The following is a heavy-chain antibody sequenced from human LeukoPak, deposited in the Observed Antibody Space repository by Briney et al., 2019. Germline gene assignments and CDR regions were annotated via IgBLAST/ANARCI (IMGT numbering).Heavy chain of an antibody. J-gene: IGHJ4*02. Sequence: PSETLSLTCAVYGGSFSGYYWSWIRQPPGKGLEWIGEINHSGSTNYNPSLKSRVTISVDTSKNQFSLKLSSVTAADTAVYYCARGPRVAAARTRFDYWGQGTLVTVPS. CDR2: INHSGST. CDR3: ARGPRVAAARTRFDY. V-gene: IGHV4-34*01. D-gene: IGHD6-13*01. CDR1: GGSFSGYY.